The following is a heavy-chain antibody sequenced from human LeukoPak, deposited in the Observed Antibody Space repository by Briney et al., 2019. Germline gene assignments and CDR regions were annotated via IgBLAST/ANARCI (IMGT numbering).Heavy chain of an antibody. CDR2: IIPIFGTA. CDR1: GGTFSSYA. CDR3: AQGAVPAADGFFDY. Sequence: SVKVSCKASGGTFSSYAISWVRQAPGQGLEWMGRIIPIFGTANYAQKFQGRVTITTDESTSTAYMELSSLRSEDTAVYYCAQGAVPAADGFFDYWGQGTLVTVSS. D-gene: IGHD2-2*01. V-gene: IGHV1-69*05. J-gene: IGHJ4*02.